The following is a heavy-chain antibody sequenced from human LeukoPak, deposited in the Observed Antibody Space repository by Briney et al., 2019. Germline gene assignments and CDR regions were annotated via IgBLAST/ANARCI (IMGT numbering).Heavy chain of an antibody. CDR3: ARSEGVVLPFDY. Sequence: GGSLRLSCAASGFTFSSYAMHWVRQAPGKGLEWVAVISYDGSNKYYADSVKGRFTISRDNSKNPLYLQMNSLRAEDTAVYYCARSEGVVLPFDYWGQGTLVTVSS. CDR2: ISYDGSNK. J-gene: IGHJ4*02. V-gene: IGHV3-30*04. D-gene: IGHD3-3*01. CDR1: GFTFSSYA.